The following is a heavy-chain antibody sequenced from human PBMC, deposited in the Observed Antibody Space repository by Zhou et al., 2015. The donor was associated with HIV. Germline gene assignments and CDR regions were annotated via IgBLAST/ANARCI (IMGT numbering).Heavy chain of an antibody. CDR1: GGTFSSYA. CDR2: IIPIFGTA. V-gene: IGHV1-69*06. D-gene: IGHD3-10*01. CDR3: ARETSPGHNWFDP. Sequence: QVQLVQSGAEVKKPGSSVKVSCKASGGTFSSYAISWVRQAPGQGLEWMGGIIPIFGTANYAQKFQGRVTITADKSTSTAYMELSSLRSEDTAVYYCARETSPGHNWFDPWGRGNPWSPSPQ. J-gene: IGHJ5*02.